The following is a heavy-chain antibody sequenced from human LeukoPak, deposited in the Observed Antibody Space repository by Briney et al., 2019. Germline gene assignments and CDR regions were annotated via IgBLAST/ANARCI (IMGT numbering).Heavy chain of an antibody. CDR3: VRDGPSWGLL. Sequence: SETLSLTCTVSGGSIGTYYLSWIRRPAGKGLEWIGRIFTTGGANYNPSLKSRVTMSLDTSKNLFSLKLNSVTAADTAVYYCVRDGPSWGLLWGQGALVTVSS. CDR2: IFTTGGA. CDR1: GGSIGTYY. V-gene: IGHV4-4*07. J-gene: IGHJ4*02. D-gene: IGHD7-27*01.